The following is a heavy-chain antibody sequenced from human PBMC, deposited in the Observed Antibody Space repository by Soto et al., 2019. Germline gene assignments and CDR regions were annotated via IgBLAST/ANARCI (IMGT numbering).Heavy chain of an antibody. V-gene: IGHV4-30-2*01. CDR1: GGYISVGYYS. CDR2: IYNSGST. CDR3: ATYRKFFKI. Sequence: PSETLALACAFFGGYISVGYYSLSWIRQPPGKGLEWIGFIYNSGSTYYNSSLKSRVTISVDRSKNHFFLNLTSVTAADTAVYYCATYRKFFKIWGQGTKVTVSS. J-gene: IGHJ3*02.